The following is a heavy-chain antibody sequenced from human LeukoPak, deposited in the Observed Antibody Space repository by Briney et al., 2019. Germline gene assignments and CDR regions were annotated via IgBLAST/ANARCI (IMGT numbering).Heavy chain of an antibody. J-gene: IGHJ4*02. V-gene: IGHV4-39*07. D-gene: IGHD3-10*01. CDR3: ARVTYNGYQHFDY. CDR1: GGSISTNTYY. Sequence: SETLSLTCIVSGGSISTNTYYWGWIRLPPGKGLEWIGEIHHRGTTYYDPSLRSRVTISVDTSKNQFSLRLTSVTAADTAVYYCARVTYNGYQHFDYWGQGNLVTVS. CDR2: IHHRGTT.